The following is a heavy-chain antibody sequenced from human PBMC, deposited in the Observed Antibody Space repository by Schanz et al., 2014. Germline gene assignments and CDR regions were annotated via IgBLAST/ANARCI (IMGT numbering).Heavy chain of an antibody. D-gene: IGHD2-15*01. CDR2: DCISATD. Sequence: QVQLQESGPGLVKPSETLSLTCSVSGDSITGVSRYWGWIRQPPGKGLEWIAIDCISATDYVNEALQRRDSIPIDGSKTHLSLKVTSVTAADTAVYFCARHRDEMATVSSPFDYWGQGILVTVSS. CDR3: ARHRDEMATVSSPFDY. J-gene: IGHJ4*02. V-gene: IGHV4-39*01. CDR1: GDSITGVSRY.